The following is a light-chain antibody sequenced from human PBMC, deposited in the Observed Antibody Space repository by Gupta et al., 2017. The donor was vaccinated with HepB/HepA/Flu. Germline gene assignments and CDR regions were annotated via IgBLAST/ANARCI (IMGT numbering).Light chain of an antibody. CDR3: CSYAGSSTLPYV. V-gene: IGLV2-23*01. CDR1: SSDVGSYNL. J-gene: IGLJ1*01. Sequence: QSALTQPSYVSGYPGQSITTSCTGTSSDVGSYNLVSRYQQHPGKAPKLMLYEVSKRPSGVAHRFSGSNSGNTASLTITGLQAEDEADYYCCSYAGSSTLPYVFGTGTKVTVL. CDR2: EVS.